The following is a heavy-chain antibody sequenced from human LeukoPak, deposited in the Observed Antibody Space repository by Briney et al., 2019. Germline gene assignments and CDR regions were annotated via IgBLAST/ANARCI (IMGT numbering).Heavy chain of an antibody. J-gene: IGHJ4*02. D-gene: IGHD3-9*01. V-gene: IGHV3-23*01. CDR3: AKVTTGYYYYFDS. CDR2: ISGSGGST. CDR1: GFTFSSYA. Sequence: PGGSLRLSCAASGFTFSSYAMSCVRQAPGKGLEWVSAISGSGGSTYYADSVKGRFTISRDNSKNTLYLQMNSLTAEDTALYYCAKVTTGYYYYFDSWGQGTPVTVSS.